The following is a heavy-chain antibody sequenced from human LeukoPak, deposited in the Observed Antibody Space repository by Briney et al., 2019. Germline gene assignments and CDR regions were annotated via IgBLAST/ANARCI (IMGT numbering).Heavy chain of an antibody. D-gene: IGHD3-10*01. V-gene: IGHV3-53*01. CDR1: GFTVSNNY. CDR2: IYSGGST. Sequence: GGSLRLSCAASGFTVSNNYMSWVRQAPGKGLEWVSVIYSGGSTYGADSVKGRFTISRDNSKNTLYLQMNSLRAEDTAVYYCARRGVLYAFDIWGLGTMVTVSS. CDR3: ARRGVLYAFDI. J-gene: IGHJ3*02.